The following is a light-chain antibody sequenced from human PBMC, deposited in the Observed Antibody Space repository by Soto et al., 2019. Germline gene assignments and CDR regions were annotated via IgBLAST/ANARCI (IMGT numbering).Light chain of an antibody. Sequence: DFVMTQAPDSLAVSLGERATLNCKSSQSVLYNSNNKNHLGWFQQKPGHPPKLLIYGASFRPSGVPDRFSGSGSGTDFTLTISSLQAEDVAVYYCQQYYSIPFTFGQGTKLEI. CDR1: QSVLYNSNNKNH. J-gene: IGKJ2*01. CDR3: QQYYSIPFT. V-gene: IGKV4-1*01. CDR2: GAS.